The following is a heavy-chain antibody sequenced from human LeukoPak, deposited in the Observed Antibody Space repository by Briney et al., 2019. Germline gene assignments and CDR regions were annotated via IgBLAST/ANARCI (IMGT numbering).Heavy chain of an antibody. CDR3: ARLHNYDFWCGYLYYFDY. D-gene: IGHD3-3*01. Sequence: GGSLRLSCAASGFTFSSYWMSWVRQAPGEGLEWVANIKQDGSEKYYVDSVKGRFTISRDNAKNSLYLQMNSLRAEDTAVYYCARLHNYDFWCGYLYYFDYWGQGTLVTVSS. CDR1: GFTFSSYW. J-gene: IGHJ4*02. CDR2: IKQDGSEK. V-gene: IGHV3-7*01.